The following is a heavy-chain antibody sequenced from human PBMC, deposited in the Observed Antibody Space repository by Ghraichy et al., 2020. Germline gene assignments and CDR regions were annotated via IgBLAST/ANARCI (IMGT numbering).Heavy chain of an antibody. CDR2: INTDGSTT. CDR3: ARDIEYWSGYYTGMDV. J-gene: IGHJ6*02. V-gene: IGHV3-74*01. D-gene: IGHD3-3*01. CDR1: GFTFSGYW. Sequence: GSLRLSCAASGFTFSGYWMHWVRQAPGKGLVWVSRINTDGSTTTYADSVKGRFTISRDNAKNTLYLQMNSLRAEDTAVYYCARDIEYWSGYYTGMDVWGQGTTVTVSS.